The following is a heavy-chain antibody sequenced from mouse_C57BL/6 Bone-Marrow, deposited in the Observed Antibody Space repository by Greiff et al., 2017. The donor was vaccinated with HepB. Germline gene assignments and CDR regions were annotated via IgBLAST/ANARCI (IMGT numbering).Heavy chain of an antibody. CDR2: IRSKSNNYAT. J-gene: IGHJ2*01. V-gene: IGHV10-1*01. Sequence: EVKLMESGGGLVQPKGSLKLSCAASGFSFNTYAMNWVRQAPGKGLEWVARIRSKSNNYATYYADSVKDRFTISRDDSESMLYLQMNNLKTEDTDMYYCVRQRLRYYFDYWGQGTTLTVS. CDR3: VRQRLRYYFDY. CDR1: GFSFNTYA. D-gene: IGHD1-1*01.